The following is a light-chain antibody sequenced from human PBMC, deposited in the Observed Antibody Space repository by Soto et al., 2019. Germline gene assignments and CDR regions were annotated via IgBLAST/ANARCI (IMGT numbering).Light chain of an antibody. CDR1: QGISSW. CDR3: QQYGSLSWT. Sequence: DIQMTQSPSSVSASVGDRVTITCRASQGISSWLAWYQQKPGKAPKLLIYAASSLQTGVPSRFSGSGSGTDFTLTISRLEPEDFAVYYCQQYGSLSWTFGQGTKGDIK. J-gene: IGKJ1*01. CDR2: AAS. V-gene: IGKV1-12*01.